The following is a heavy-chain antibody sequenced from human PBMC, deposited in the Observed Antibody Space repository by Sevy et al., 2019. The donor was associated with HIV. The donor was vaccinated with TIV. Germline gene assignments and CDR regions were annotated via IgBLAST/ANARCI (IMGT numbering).Heavy chain of an antibody. Sequence: GGSLRLSCAASGFTFSSYRMTWVRQAPGKGLEWVSCISSNSAYINYADSVKGRFTISRDNAKNLLYLQMDSLRAEDTAVYCCARAVLEMSTWRSDYWGQGTLVTVSS. J-gene: IGHJ4*02. CDR1: GFTFSSYR. V-gene: IGHV3-21*01. CDR2: ISSNSAYI. D-gene: IGHD1-1*01. CDR3: ARAVLEMSTWRSDY.